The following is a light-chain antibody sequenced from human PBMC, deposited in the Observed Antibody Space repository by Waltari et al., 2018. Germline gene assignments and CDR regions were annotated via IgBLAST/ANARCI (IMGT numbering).Light chain of an antibody. V-gene: IGLV3-27*01. CDR2: KDS. Sequence: SYELTQPSSVSLSPDQTARITCSGDILAKRYARWFQQKPGQAPVVVIYKDSERPSGIPERFSGSNSGTTVTLTISGVQVEDEADYYCYSAADNNRQVFGGGTKLTVL. J-gene: IGLJ3*02. CDR1: ILAKRY. CDR3: YSAADNNRQV.